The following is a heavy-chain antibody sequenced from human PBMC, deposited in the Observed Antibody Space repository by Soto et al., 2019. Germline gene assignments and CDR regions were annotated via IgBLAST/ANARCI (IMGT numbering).Heavy chain of an antibody. V-gene: IGHV3-53*01. J-gene: IGHJ4*02. Sequence: EVQLVESGGGLIQPGGSLRVACAASGFTVNSNYMGWVRQAPGKGLEWISFIYTDGRTYYADSVKGRFTFSRDNSKNTLYLQMNSLRAEDTAVYSCAAHRGNSLDSWGQGTLVTVSS. D-gene: IGHD1-1*01. CDR3: AAHRGNSLDS. CDR2: IYTDGRT. CDR1: GFTVNSNY.